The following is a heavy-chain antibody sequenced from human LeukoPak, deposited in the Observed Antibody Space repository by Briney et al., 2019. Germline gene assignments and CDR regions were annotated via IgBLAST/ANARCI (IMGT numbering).Heavy chain of an antibody. D-gene: IGHD6-19*01. CDR1: GFTLSSYE. Sequence: GGSLRLSCAASGFTLSSYEMNWVRQAPGKGLEWISYINDSGKTRYYADSVKGRFTISRDNAKNSLYLQMSSLRAEDTAVYYCVRDHSGWSLDPWGQGTLVTVSS. CDR3: VRDHSGWSLDP. J-gene: IGHJ5*02. CDR2: INDSGKTR. V-gene: IGHV3-48*03.